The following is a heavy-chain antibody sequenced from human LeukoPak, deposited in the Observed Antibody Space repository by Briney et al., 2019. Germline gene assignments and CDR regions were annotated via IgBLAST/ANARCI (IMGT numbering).Heavy chain of an antibody. V-gene: IGHV3-23*01. J-gene: IGHJ4*02. CDR2: ISGTGGTT. CDR1: GFTFSNYS. CDR3: YIPYYDTSAYKGY. Sequence: PGGSLRLSCAASGFTFSNYSMSWVRQAPGKGLEWVSTISGTGGTTYYADSVKGRFTISRDNSKSTLYLQMNSLRAEDTAVYYCYIPYYDTSAYKGYWGQGTLVTVSS. D-gene: IGHD3-22*01.